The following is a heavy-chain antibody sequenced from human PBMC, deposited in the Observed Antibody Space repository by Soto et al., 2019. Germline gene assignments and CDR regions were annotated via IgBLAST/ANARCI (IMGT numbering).Heavy chain of an antibody. D-gene: IGHD1-26*01. V-gene: IGHV3-23*01. CDR2: ISGSGGST. Sequence: EVQLLESGGGLVQPGGSLRLSCAASGFTFSSYAMSWVRQAPGKGLEWVSAISGSGGSTYYADSVKGRFTISRDNSKNTLYLQMTSLRAEDTAVYYCAKDPPARYSGSYHNDKLFDYWGQGTLVTVSS. CDR1: GFTFSSYA. CDR3: AKDPPARYSGSYHNDKLFDY. J-gene: IGHJ4*02.